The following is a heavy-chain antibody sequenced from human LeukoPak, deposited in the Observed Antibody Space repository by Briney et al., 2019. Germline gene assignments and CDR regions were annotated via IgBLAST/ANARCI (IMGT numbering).Heavy chain of an antibody. D-gene: IGHD4-17*01. V-gene: IGHV4-34*01. CDR2: INHSGST. Sequence: SETLSLTCAVYGGSFSGYYWSWIRQPPGKGPEWIGEINHSGSTNYNPSLKSRVTISVDTSKNQFSLKLSSVTAADTAVYYCARDASTWTTVKWYFDLWGRGTLVTVSS. CDR3: ARDASTWTTVKWYFDL. J-gene: IGHJ2*01. CDR1: GGSFSGYY.